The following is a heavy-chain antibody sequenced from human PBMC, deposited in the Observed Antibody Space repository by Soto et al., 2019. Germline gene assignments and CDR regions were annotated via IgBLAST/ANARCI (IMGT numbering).Heavy chain of an antibody. CDR2: IYPGDSDT. CDR3: ARLSDGSHSALY. D-gene: IGHD1-26*01. Sequence: PGESLKISCKGSGYSSITYRIGWVRQMPGKGLEWMGIIYPGDSDTRYSPSFQGQVTISADKSISTAYLQWSSLKASDSAMYYCARLSDGSHSALYWGQGTLVTVSS. J-gene: IGHJ4*02. V-gene: IGHV5-51*01. CDR1: GYSSITYR.